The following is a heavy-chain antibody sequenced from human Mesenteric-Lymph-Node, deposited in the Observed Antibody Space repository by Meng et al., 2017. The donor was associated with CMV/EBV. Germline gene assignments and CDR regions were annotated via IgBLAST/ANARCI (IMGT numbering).Heavy chain of an antibody. CDR2: INHGGIT. J-gene: IGHJ1*01. CDR3: ARCPYHFDSSGHYLPGADYFQY. Sequence: GHYWSWIRQSPGKGLEWIGEINHGGITTYSPSLESRVTISVDTSKNQFSLQLTSVTAADTAVYFCARCPYHFDSSGHYLPGADYFQYWGQGTLVTVSS. CDR1: GHY. D-gene: IGHD3-22*01. V-gene: IGHV4-34*01.